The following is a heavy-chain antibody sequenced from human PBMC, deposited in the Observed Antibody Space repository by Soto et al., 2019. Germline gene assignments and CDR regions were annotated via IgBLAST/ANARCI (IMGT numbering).Heavy chain of an antibody. V-gene: IGHV3-15*07. Sequence: GGSLRLSCAASGFTFSNAWINWVRQAPGKGLEWVGRIKSKTDGGTTDFAAPVKGRFAISRDDSKDMVYLQMNSLKTEDTGIYYFTTDPYTTIIVFGFDYWGNGPLVTVP. D-gene: IGHD2-2*02. CDR2: IKSKTDGGTT. CDR3: TTDPYTTIIVFGFDY. J-gene: IGHJ4*01. CDR1: GFTFSNAW.